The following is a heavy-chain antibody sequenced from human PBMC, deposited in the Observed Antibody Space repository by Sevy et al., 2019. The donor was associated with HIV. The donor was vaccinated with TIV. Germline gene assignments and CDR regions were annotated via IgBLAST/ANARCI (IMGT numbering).Heavy chain of an antibody. CDR3: AREGGGGGKLDY. V-gene: IGHV1-46*03. CDR2: INPSGGST. Sequence: ASVKVSCKASGYTFTNYYMHWVRQAPGQGLEWMGVINPSGGSTSYAQKFQGRVTMTRDTSTSTVYMELSSLRSEDTAVYYCAREGGGGGKLDYWGQGTLVTVSS. CDR1: GYTFTNYY. J-gene: IGHJ4*02. D-gene: IGHD2-15*01.